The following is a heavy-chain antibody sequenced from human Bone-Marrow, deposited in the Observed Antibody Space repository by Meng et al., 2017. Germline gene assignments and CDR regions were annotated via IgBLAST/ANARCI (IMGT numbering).Heavy chain of an antibody. V-gene: IGHV1-2*02. CDR2: INPNSGGT. D-gene: IGHD3-9*01. Sequence: ASVKVSCKASGYTFTGYYMHWVRQAPGQGLEWMGWINPNSGGTNYAQKFQGRVTMTRDTSISTAYMELSRLRSDDTAMYYCARGYDILTGYYTFFDYWDQGTLVTVSS. J-gene: IGHJ4*02. CDR3: ARGYDILTGYYTFFDY. CDR1: GYTFTGYY.